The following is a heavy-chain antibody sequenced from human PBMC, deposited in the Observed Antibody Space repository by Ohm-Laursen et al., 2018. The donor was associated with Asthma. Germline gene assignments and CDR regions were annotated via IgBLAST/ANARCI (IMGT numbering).Heavy chain of an antibody. J-gene: IGHJ4*02. CDR2: GGSYYDGGLK. CDR1: GFTFSSYA. V-gene: IGHV3-30-3*01. Sequence: SSLRLSCAASGFTFSSYAMHWVRQAPGKGLEWVAAGGSYYDGGLKYYADSVNGRFTVSRDDSKNTLYLQMNSLRPDDTAVYYCARDVMEWYLPAFDFWGQGTLVTVSS. D-gene: IGHD3-3*01. CDR3: ARDVMEWYLPAFDF.